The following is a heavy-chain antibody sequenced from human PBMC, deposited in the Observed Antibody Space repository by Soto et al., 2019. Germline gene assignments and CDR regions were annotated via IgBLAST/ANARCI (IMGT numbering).Heavy chain of an antibody. CDR2: IYYSGGT. V-gene: IGHV4-59*08. CDR3: ARLGSGYGFSPAYYMEV. D-gene: IGHD5-12*01. Sequence: PSETLSLTSAIPGSSISSYYLSWIRPPPGKGLEWIGYIYYSGGTNYNPSLKSRVTISGDTSKNQFSLKLSSVTAADTAVYYCARLGSGYGFSPAYYMEVWGKGTTVTVSS. CDR1: GSSISSYY. J-gene: IGHJ6*03.